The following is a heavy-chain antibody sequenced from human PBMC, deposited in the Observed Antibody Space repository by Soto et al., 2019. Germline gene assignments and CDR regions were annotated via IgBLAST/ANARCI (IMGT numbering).Heavy chain of an antibody. V-gene: IGHV1-58*01. CDR3: AAEEYCGGDCPFDY. Sequence: ASVNVSCKASGFTFTSSAVQWVRQARGQRLEWIGWIVVGSGNTNYAQKFQERVTITRDMSTSTAYMELSSLRSEDTAVYYCAAEEYCGGDCPFDYWGQGTLVTVSS. J-gene: IGHJ4*02. D-gene: IGHD2-21*02. CDR2: IVVGSGNT. CDR1: GFTFTSSA.